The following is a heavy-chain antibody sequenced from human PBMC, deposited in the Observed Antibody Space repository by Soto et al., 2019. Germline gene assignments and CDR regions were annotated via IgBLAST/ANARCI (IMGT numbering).Heavy chain of an antibody. CDR3: ARDRIRYSSGYQEWNYYGMDV. Sequence: SETLSLTCTVSGGSISSGGYYWSWIRQHPGKGLEWIGYIYYSGSTYYNPSLKSRVNISVDTSKNQFSLKLSSVTAADTAVYYCARDRIRYSSGYQEWNYYGMDVWGQGTTVTVSS. CDR2: IYYSGST. V-gene: IGHV4-31*03. J-gene: IGHJ6*02. D-gene: IGHD3-22*01. CDR1: GGSISSGGYY.